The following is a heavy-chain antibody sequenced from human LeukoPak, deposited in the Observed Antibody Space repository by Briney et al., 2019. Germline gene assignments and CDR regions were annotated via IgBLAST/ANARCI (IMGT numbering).Heavy chain of an antibody. J-gene: IGHJ3*01. Sequence: SETLSLTCTVSGGSISSYYWSWIRQPPGKGLEWIGFVVYSGSTNYNPSLKSRVTISIDTSNNQLSLKLSSVTAADTAVYYCARHREMDSYDAFDVWGQGTMVTVSS. CDR1: GGSISSYY. CDR2: VVYSGST. CDR3: ARHREMDSYDAFDV. V-gene: IGHV4-59*08. D-gene: IGHD5-24*01.